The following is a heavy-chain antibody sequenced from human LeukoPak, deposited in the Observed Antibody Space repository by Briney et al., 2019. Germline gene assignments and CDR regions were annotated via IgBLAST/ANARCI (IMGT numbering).Heavy chain of an antibody. D-gene: IGHD3-3*01. Sequence: GGSLRLSCAASGFTFSSYSMNWVRQAPGKGLEWVSAISSSSSNIYYADSVKGRFTISRDNAKNSLYLQMNSLRAEDTAVYYCARDSLYNYDFWSGYYPHFDYWGQGTLVTASS. V-gene: IGHV3-21*01. CDR3: ARDSLYNYDFWSGYYPHFDY. J-gene: IGHJ4*02. CDR1: GFTFSSYS. CDR2: ISSSSSNI.